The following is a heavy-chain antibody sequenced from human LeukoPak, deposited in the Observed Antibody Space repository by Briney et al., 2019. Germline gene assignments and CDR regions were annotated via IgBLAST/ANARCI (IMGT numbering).Heavy chain of an antibody. CDR2: ILYDGRTT. CDR3: AREILGSAFSFDY. Sequence: GGSLRLSWAASGFTVSSNYMSWVRQAPGKGLEWVAFILYDGRTTTYAESVRGRFTISRDTSENTRYLQMNNLRPEDTAIYYCAREILGSAFSFDYWGQGTLVTVSS. J-gene: IGHJ4*02. CDR1: GFTVSSNY. D-gene: IGHD1-26*01. V-gene: IGHV3-30*03.